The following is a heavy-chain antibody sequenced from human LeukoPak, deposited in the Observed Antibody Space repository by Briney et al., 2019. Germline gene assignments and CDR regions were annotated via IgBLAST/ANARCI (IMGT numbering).Heavy chain of an antibody. CDR1: GFTFSSYG. V-gene: IGHV3-30*18. CDR3: AKRQAVAALDYYGMDV. D-gene: IGHD6-19*01. Sequence: GGSLRLSCAASGFTFSSYGMHWVRQAPGKGLEWVAVITYDGINKNYADSVKGRFTVSRDNAKNTLYLQMNSLRAEDTAVYYCAKRQAVAALDYYGMDVSGQGTTVTVSS. CDR2: ITYDGINK. J-gene: IGHJ6*02.